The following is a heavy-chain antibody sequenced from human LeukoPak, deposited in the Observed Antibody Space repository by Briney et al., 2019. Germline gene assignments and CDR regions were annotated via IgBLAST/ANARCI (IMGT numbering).Heavy chain of an antibody. CDR1: GGSFSGYY. D-gene: IGHD1-26*01. CDR3: ARRSGSYFDY. CDR2: INHSGST. J-gene: IGHJ4*02. V-gene: IGHV4-34*01. Sequence: SETLSLTCAVYGGSFSGYYWSWIRQPPGKGLEWIGEINHSGSTNYNPSLKSRVTISVDTSKNQFSRKLSSVAAADTAVYYCARRSGSYFDYWGQGTLVTVSS.